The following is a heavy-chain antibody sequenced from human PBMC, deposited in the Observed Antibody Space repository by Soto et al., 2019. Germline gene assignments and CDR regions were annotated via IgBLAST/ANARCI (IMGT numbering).Heavy chain of an antibody. CDR1: GYSFTSYG. D-gene: IGHD4-17*01. CDR2: LSANNGNT. CDR3: ARDRSAVTIDWFDP. Sequence: QVQLVQSGAEVKKPGASVKVSCKASGYSFTSYGITWVRQAPGQGLEWMGWLSANNGNTNYAQKLQGRVTMTTDTSTSTAYMELRSRRSDDTAVYYCARDRSAVTIDWFDPWGQGTLVTGSS. J-gene: IGHJ5*02. V-gene: IGHV1-18*01.